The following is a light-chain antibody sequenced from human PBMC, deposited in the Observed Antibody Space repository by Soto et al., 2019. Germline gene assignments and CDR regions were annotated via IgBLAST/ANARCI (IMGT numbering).Light chain of an antibody. V-gene: IGKV1-33*01. CDR1: QAISNY. CDR2: DAS. Sequence: DIQMTQSPSSLSASVGDRVTITCQASQAISNYLNWYQQKPGKAPKLLIYDASNLETGVPSRFSGSGSGTDFTFTISSLQPEDIATYYCQQYDNLLLTFGGWTKVEIK. CDR3: QQYDNLLLT. J-gene: IGKJ4*01.